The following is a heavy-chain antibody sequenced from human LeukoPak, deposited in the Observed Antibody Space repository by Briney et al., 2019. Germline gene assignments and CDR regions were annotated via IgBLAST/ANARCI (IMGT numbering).Heavy chain of an antibody. CDR3: ARGHGGVVVVLRDALDI. CDR2: MSYDGSNK. V-gene: IGHV3-30-3*01. Sequence: PGGSLRLSCAAPGLTFGAFAMHWVRQAPGKGLEWVAVMSYDGSNKYYADSVKGRFTISSDNSKNTLYLQMNSLISEDTAVYYCARGHGGVVVVLRDALDIWGQGTMVIVSS. J-gene: IGHJ3*02. CDR1: GLTFGAFA. D-gene: IGHD2-15*01.